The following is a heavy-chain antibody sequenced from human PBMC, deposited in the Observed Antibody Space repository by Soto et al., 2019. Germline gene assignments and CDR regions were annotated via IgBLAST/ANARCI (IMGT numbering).Heavy chain of an antibody. J-gene: IGHJ4*02. CDR1: GYTFTSYG. CDR2: ISAYNGNT. CDR3: ARASPPPRE. Sequence: QVQLVQSGAEVKKPGASVKVSCKASGYTFTSYGISWVRQAPGQGLEWMGWISAYNGNTNYAQKLQXXXTXXTDTSKSTAYMELRRLRSDDTAVYHCARASPPPREWGQGTLVTVSS. V-gene: IGHV1-18*01.